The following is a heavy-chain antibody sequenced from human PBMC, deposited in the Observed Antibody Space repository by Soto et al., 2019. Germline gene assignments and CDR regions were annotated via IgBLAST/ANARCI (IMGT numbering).Heavy chain of an antibody. CDR3: ARSGGTVVTRIFDY. D-gene: IGHD2-21*02. Sequence: SETLSLTCTVSGGSISSGDYYWSWIRQPPGKGLEWIGYIYYSGSTYYNPSLKSRVTISVDTSKNQFSLKLSSVTAADTAVYYCARSGGTVVTRIFDYWGQGTLVTVSS. V-gene: IGHV4-30-4*01. CDR2: IYYSGST. CDR1: GGSISSGDYY. J-gene: IGHJ4*02.